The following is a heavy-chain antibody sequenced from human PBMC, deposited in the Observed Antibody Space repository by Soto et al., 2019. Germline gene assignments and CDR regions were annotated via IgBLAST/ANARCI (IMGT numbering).Heavy chain of an antibody. CDR2: IFHSGST. Sequence: SETLSLTCSVSGDSISGGYFWGWIRQPPGKGLEWIGSIFHSGSTYYNPSLKSRVTMSVDTSRNQFSLKLSSVTAADTAVYYCARDTRVVPSRSVAGNNGHPGGGCGYWGNGTQVTVSS. CDR3: ARDTRVVPSRSVAGNNGHPGGGCGY. J-gene: IGHJ4*01. CDR1: GDSISGGYF. V-gene: IGHV4-38-2*02. D-gene: IGHD2-21*01.